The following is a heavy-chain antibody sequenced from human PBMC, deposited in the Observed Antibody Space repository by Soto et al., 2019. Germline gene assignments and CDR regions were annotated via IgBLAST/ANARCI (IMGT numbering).Heavy chain of an antibody. CDR3: ARRFDP. CDR1: GGSFSGYY. CDR2: INHSGST. J-gene: IGHJ5*02. V-gene: IGHV4-34*01. Sequence: SETLSLTCAVYGGSFSGYYWSWIRQPPGKGLEWIGEINHSGSTNYNPSLKSRVTISVDTSKNQFSLKLSSVTAADTAVYYCARRFDPWGQGTLVTVSS.